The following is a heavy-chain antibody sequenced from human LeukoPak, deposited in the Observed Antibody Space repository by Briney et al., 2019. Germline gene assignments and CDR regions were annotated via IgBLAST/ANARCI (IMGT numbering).Heavy chain of an antibody. CDR3: VSGSYFLPQFDY. CDR1: GFTFSSYA. Sequence: GGSLRLSCAASGFTFSSYAMTWVRQAPGKGLEWVSVLSGSGDTTYYADSVKGRFTISRDNSKNTLFLQMNSLRVEDTAVYYCVSGSYFLPQFDYWGQGTLVTASS. CDR2: LSGSGDTT. V-gene: IGHV3-23*01. J-gene: IGHJ4*02. D-gene: IGHD1-26*01.